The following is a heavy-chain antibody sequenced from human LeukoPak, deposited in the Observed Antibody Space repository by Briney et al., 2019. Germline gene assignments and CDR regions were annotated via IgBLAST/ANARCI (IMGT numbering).Heavy chain of an antibody. CDR1: GGSISSGSYY. J-gene: IGHJ6*03. CDR2: ISNSGTT. CDR3: ARLGEDYDFWSGHGAAGYYMDV. Sequence: SSETLSLTCTVSGGSISSGSYYWTWIRQPAGKGLEWIGRISNSGTTNYNPSLKSRVTMSVDTSKNQFSLKLSSVTAADTAVYYCARLGEDYDFWSGHGAAGYYMDVWGKGTTVTVSS. D-gene: IGHD3-3*01. V-gene: IGHV4-61*02.